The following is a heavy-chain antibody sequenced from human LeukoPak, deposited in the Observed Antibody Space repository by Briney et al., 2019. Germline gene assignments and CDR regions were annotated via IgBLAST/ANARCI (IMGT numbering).Heavy chain of an antibody. D-gene: IGHD6-13*01. J-gene: IGHJ4*01. Sequence: KPSETLSLTCTVSGDSISNYYWSRIRQPPGKGLEWIGYIYYSGSTNYNPSLKSRVTISVDTSKNQFSLKLSSVTAADTAVYYCAREVVAAPGTVDYWGQGTLVTVSS. CDR1: GDSISNYY. CDR2: IYYSGST. V-gene: IGHV4-59*01. CDR3: AREVVAAPGTVDY.